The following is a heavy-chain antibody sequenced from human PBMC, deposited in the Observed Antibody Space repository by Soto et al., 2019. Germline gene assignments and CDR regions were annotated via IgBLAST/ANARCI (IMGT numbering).Heavy chain of an antibody. CDR2: ISYDGSNK. D-gene: IGHD1-26*01. Sequence: PGGSLRLSCAASGFTFSSYAMHWVRQAPGKGLEWVAVISYDGSNKYYADSVKGRFTISRDNSKNTLYLQMNSLRAEDTAVYYYSKDGSALHKYYYYYMDVWGKGTTVTVSS. J-gene: IGHJ6*03. CDR3: SKDGSALHKYYYYYMDV. V-gene: IGHV3-30-3*01. CDR1: GFTFSSYA.